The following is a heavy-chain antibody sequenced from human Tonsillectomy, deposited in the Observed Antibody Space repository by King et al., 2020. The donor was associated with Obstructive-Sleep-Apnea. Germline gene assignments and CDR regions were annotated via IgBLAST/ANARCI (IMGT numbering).Heavy chain of an antibody. V-gene: IGHV1-58*02. CDR3: AAQGDSSSWPYYYYGMDV. CDR2: IVVGSGNT. CDR1: GFTFTSSA. J-gene: IGHJ6*02. Sequence: QLVQSGPEVKKPGTSVKVSCKASGFTFTSSAMQWVRQARGQRLEWIGWIVVGSGNTNYAQKFQERVTITRDMSTSTAYMELSSLRSEDTAVYYCAAQGDSSSWPYYYYGMDVWGQGTTVTVSS. D-gene: IGHD6-13*01.